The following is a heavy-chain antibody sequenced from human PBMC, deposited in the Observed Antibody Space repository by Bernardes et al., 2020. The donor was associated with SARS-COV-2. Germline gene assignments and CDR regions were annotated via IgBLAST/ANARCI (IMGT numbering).Heavy chain of an antibody. V-gene: IGHV1-18*04. CDR1: GYTFTSYG. CDR3: TTGGAITIFGVVIVMDAFDI. Sequence: ASVKVSCKASGYTFTSYGISWVRQAPGQGLEWMGWISAYNGNTNYAQKLQGRVTMTTDTSTSTAYMELRSLRSDDTAVYYCTTGGAITIFGVVIVMDAFDIWGKGTMVTVSS. D-gene: IGHD3-3*01. J-gene: IGHJ3*02. CDR2: ISAYNGNT.